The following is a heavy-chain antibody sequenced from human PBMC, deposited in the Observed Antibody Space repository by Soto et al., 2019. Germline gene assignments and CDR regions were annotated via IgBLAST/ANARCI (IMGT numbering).Heavy chain of an antibody. D-gene: IGHD6-6*01. V-gene: IGHV3-43*01. J-gene: IGHJ4*02. CDR2: ISWDGGST. CDR1: GFTFDDYT. CDR3: AKDLFSTATSFHSAARGGVDY. Sequence: GGSLRLSCAASGFTFDDYTMHWVRQAPGKGLEWVSLISWDGGSTYYADSVKGRFTISRDNSKNSLYLQMNSLRTEDTALYYCAKDLFSTATSFHSAARGGVDYWGQGTLVTVSS.